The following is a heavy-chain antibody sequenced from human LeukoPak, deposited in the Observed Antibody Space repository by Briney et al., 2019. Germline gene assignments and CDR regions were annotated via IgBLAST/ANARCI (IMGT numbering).Heavy chain of an antibody. D-gene: IGHD4-17*01. Sequence: GGSLRLSCAASGFTFSSYAMSWVRQAPGKGLEWVSAISGSGGNTYYADSVKGRFTISRDNSKNTLYLQMNSLRAEDTAVYYCAKSEAFGDYGDYWGQGTLVTVSS. CDR2: ISGSGGNT. CDR3: AKSEAFGDYGDY. CDR1: GFTFSSYA. V-gene: IGHV3-23*01. J-gene: IGHJ4*02.